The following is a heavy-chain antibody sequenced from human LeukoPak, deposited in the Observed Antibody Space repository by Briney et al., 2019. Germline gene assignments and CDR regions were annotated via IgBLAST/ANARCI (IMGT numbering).Heavy chain of an antibody. J-gene: IGHJ5*02. CDR2: IKSKTDGGTT. V-gene: IGHV3-15*01. Sequence: GGSLRLSCAASGFTFSNAWMSWVRQAPGKGLEWVGCIKSKTDGGTTDYAAPVKGRFTISRDDSKNTLYLQMNSLKTEDTAVYYCTTYYLFDPWGQGTLVTVSS. CDR1: GFTFSNAW. D-gene: IGHD3-10*01. CDR3: TTYYLFDP.